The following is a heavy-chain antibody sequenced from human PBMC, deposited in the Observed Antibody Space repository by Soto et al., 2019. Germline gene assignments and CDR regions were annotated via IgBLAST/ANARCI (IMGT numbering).Heavy chain of an antibody. CDR1: GFSFSSYG. J-gene: IGHJ5*02. D-gene: IGHD3-10*01. Sequence: GGSLRLSCAASGFSFSSYGMTWARQAPGKGLEWVAVIWYDGTNKYYADSVKGRFTISRDDSKNTLYLQMNSLRVEDTAVYFCARDHSPYEYFYNTGSYDCWFDPWGQGTLVTVSS. V-gene: IGHV3-33*01. CDR3: ARDHSPYEYFYNTGSYDCWFDP. CDR2: IWYDGTNK.